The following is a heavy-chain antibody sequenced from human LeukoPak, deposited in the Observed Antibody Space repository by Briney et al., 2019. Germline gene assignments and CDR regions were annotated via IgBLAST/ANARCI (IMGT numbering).Heavy chain of an antibody. Sequence: ASVKASCKASGYTFTSYGISWARQAPGQGLEWMGWISAYNGNTNYAQKLQGRVTMTTDTSTSTAYMELRSLRSDDTAVYYCARDRLAAAGTAFDYWGQGTLVTVSS. J-gene: IGHJ4*02. CDR1: GYTFTSYG. CDR3: ARDRLAAAGTAFDY. CDR2: ISAYNGNT. D-gene: IGHD6-13*01. V-gene: IGHV1-18*01.